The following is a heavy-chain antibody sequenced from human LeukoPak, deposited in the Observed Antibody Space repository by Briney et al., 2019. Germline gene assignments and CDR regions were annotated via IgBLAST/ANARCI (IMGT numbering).Heavy chain of an antibody. CDR1: GGSISNSSYY. CDR2: LYYSGST. D-gene: IGHD6-19*01. Sequence: PSETLSLTCTVSGGSISNSSYYWGWIRQPPGKGLEWIGSLYYSGSTSYNPSLKSRLTISLDTSKNQFSLKLSSVTATDTAVYYCARLETSSGSLSYFDYWGQGTLVTVSS. CDR3: ARLETSSGSLSYFDY. V-gene: IGHV4-39*07. J-gene: IGHJ4*02.